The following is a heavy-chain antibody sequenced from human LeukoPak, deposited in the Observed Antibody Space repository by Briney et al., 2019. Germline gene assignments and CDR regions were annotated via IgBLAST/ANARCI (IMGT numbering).Heavy chain of an antibody. V-gene: IGHV3-30*02. CDR1: GFSFTNYG. Sequence: GGSLRLSCAASGFSFTNYGMHWVRQAPGKGLEWVAFIRYDGGKTHYVDSVKGRFTVSRDNSNKTLYLQMNGLRAEDTAVYYCARGLKGYCSSTSCYAWWFDPWGQETLVTVSS. J-gene: IGHJ5*02. D-gene: IGHD2-2*01. CDR3: ARGLKGYCSSTSCYAWWFDP. CDR2: IRYDGGKT.